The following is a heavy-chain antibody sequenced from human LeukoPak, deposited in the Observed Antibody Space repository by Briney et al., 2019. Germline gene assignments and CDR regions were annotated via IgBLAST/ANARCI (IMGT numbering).Heavy chain of an antibody. CDR1: GFTFSSYS. V-gene: IGHV3-48*01. J-gene: IGHJ4*02. CDR3: VLQHQLVLSYFDY. D-gene: IGHD6-13*01. CDR2: ISSSSSTI. Sequence: QPGGSLRLSCAASGFTFSSYSMNWVRQAPGKGLEWVSYISSSSSTIYYADSVKGRFTISRDNAKNSLYLQMNSLRAEDTAVYYCVLQHQLVLSYFDYWGQGTPVTVSS.